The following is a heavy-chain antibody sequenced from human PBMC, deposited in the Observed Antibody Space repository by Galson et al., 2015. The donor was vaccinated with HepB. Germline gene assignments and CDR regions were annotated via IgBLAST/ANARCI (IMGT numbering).Heavy chain of an antibody. D-gene: IGHD3-22*01. V-gene: IGHV3-30-3*01. CDR3: ARDCVDYYYDSSGYYPCFDY. CDR1: GFTFSSYA. CDR2: ISYDGSNK. J-gene: IGHJ4*02. Sequence: LRLSCAASGFTFSSYAMHWVRQAPGKGLEWVAVISYDGSNKYYADSVKGRFTISRDNSKNTLYLQMNSLRAEDTAVYYCARDCVDYYYDSSGYYPCFDYWGQGTLVTVSS.